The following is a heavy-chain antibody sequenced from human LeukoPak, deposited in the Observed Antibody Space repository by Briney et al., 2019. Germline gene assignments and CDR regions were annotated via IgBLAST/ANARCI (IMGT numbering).Heavy chain of an antibody. CDR2: ISGSGGST. Sequence: GGSLRLSCAASGFTFSSYAMSWVRQAPGKGLEWVSAISGSGGSTYYADSVKGRFTISRDNSKNTLYLQMNSLRAEDTAVYYCAKRKSGIAVAGVEYYFDYWGQGTLVTVSS. V-gene: IGHV3-23*01. CDR1: GFTFSSYA. D-gene: IGHD6-19*01. CDR3: AKRKSGIAVAGVEYYFDY. J-gene: IGHJ4*02.